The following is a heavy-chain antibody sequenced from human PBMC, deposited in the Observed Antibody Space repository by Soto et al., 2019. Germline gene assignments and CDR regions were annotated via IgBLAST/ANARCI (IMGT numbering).Heavy chain of an antibody. V-gene: IGHV3-53*04. CDR2: IYSGGST. J-gene: IGHJ6*03. CDR1: GFTVSSNY. D-gene: IGHD7-27*01. CDR3: ASFAGPTGDPTLPYYYYMDV. Sequence: GGSLRLSCAASGFTVSSNYMSWVRQAPGKGLEWVSVIYSGGSTYYADSVKGRFTISRHNSKNTLYLQMNSLRAEDTAVYYCASFAGPTGDPTLPYYYYMDVWGKGTTVTVSS.